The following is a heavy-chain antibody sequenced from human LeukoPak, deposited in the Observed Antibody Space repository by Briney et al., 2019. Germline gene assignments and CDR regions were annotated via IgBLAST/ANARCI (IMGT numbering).Heavy chain of an antibody. CDR3: AKDKGGRDLFSPIDY. CDR1: GFTFNSFA. V-gene: IGHV3-23*01. D-gene: IGHD2-15*01. J-gene: IGHJ4*02. CDR2: ISGSGGNT. Sequence: QAGGSLRLSCAASGFTFNSFAMSWVRQAPGKGLEWVSAISGSGGNTYYADSVKGRFTISRDNSKNTPYLQMNSLRAEDTAVYYCAKDKGGRDLFSPIDYWGQGTLVTVSS.